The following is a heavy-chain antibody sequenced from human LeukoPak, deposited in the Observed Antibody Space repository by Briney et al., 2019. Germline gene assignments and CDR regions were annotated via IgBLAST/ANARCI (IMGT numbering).Heavy chain of an antibody. CDR1: GGTFSSYA. Sequence: SVTVSCNASGGTFSSYAISWVRQAPGPGLEWMGGVIPIFGTANYAQKFQGRVTITADKSTSTAYMELSSLRSEDTAVYYCARDSLPPAYCGGDCPMFDYWGQGTLVTVSS. CDR2: VIPIFGTA. D-gene: IGHD2-21*02. V-gene: IGHV1-69*06. CDR3: ARDSLPPAYCGGDCPMFDY. J-gene: IGHJ4*02.